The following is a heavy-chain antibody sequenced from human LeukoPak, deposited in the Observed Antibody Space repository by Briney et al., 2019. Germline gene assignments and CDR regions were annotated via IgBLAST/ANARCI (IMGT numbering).Heavy chain of an antibody. CDR2: IGYDGSNK. CDR3: AKARGYGSSWYEADWFDP. J-gene: IGHJ5*02. Sequence: HPGGSLRLSCAASGFTFSSYGMHWVRQAPGKGLERVAFIGYDGSNKYYADSVKGRFTISRDNSKKTQYLQMNSLRAEDTAVYYCAKARGYGSSWYEADWFDPWGQGTLVTVSS. D-gene: IGHD6-13*01. CDR1: GFTFSSYG. V-gene: IGHV3-30*02.